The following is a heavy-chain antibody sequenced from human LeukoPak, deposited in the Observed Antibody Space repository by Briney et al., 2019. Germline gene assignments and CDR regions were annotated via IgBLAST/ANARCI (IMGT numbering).Heavy chain of an antibody. CDR2: ICRSGST. V-gene: IGHV4-4*07. D-gene: IGHD4-17*01. J-gene: IGHJ4*02. CDR1: GGSISSYY. Sequence: SETLSLTCSVSGGSISSYYWNWFRQPAGTGLEWIGRICRSGSTNYSPSLKSRISMSIDTSKSQFSLKLSSVTAADTAVYYCARSNDNGDYYFDSWGQGTLVTVSS. CDR3: ARSNDNGDYYFDS.